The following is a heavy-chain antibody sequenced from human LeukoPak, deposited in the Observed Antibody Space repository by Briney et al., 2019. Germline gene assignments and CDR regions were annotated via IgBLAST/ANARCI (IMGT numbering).Heavy chain of an antibody. CDR3: AKYTRVPYFDY. V-gene: IGHV3-30*18. J-gene: IGHJ4*02. Sequence: GRSLRLSCAASGFTFSAYGMHWVRQAPGKGLEWVAIISYDGSNKYYPDSVKGRFTISRDDSKNTLYLQMNSLRTEDTAVYYCAKYTRVPYFDYWGQGTLVTVSS. D-gene: IGHD2-2*02. CDR2: ISYDGSNK. CDR1: GFTFSAYG.